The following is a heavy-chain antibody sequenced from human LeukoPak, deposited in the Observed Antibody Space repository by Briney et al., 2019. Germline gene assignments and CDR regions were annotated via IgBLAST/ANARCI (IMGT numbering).Heavy chain of an antibody. D-gene: IGHD5-18*01. J-gene: IGHJ4*02. CDR1: GYTFTDYY. V-gene: IGHV1-2*02. CDR2: IYPNSGAT. CDR3: ARDGDAVMVDFDY. Sequence: ASVKVSCKTSGYTFTDYYFYWLRQAPGQGLEWMAWIYPNSGATRYAQKFQGRITVTRDTSISTAYMEPRTLTPDDTAVYYCARDGDAVMVDFDYWGQGTLVTVSS.